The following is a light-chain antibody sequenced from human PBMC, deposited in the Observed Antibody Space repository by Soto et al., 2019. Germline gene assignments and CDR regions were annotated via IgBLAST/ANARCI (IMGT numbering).Light chain of an antibody. CDR3: CSVAGSSRI. Sequence: QSALTQPRSVSGSPGQSVTISCTGASSDAGGYNSVSWYQQHLGKAPKLMIYDVIKRPSGVPDRFSGSKSGNTASLTISGLQAEDEADYYCCSVAGSSRIFGTGTKVTVL. CDR2: DVI. V-gene: IGLV2-11*01. CDR1: SSDAGGYNS. J-gene: IGLJ1*01.